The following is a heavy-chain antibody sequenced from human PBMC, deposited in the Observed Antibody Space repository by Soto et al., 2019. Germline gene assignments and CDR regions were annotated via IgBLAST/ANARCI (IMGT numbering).Heavy chain of an antibody. V-gene: IGHV1-2*02. CDR1: GPTFIAYY. Sequence: QLVQSGAEVKKPGASVRVSCKTSGPTFIAYYIHWVRQAPGQGLEWMGWIDPKSGGTTYEQKFLGKVTMARDTAINTGFIDPEQPASEDPAVYYCARVSVDVPEWGQGTLITVSS. J-gene: IGHJ4*02. CDR3: ARVSVDVPE. D-gene: IGHD5-12*01. CDR2: IDPKSGGT.